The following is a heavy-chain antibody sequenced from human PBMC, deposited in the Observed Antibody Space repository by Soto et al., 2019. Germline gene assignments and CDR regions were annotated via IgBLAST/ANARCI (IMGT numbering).Heavy chain of an antibody. D-gene: IGHD3-9*01. CDR3: ASGRGYDIFTCYYPYFYY. J-gene: IGHJ4*02. V-gene: IGHV3-9*01. CDR2: ISWNSGSI. Sequence: EVQLVESGGGLAQPGRSLRLSCAASGFTFDDYAMHWVRQAPGKGLEWVSGISWNSGSIGYADSVKGRVTISRDNAKKSLYLQMNSLRAEDTALYYCASGRGYDIFTCYYPYFYYWGQGTLVTVSS. CDR1: GFTFDDYA.